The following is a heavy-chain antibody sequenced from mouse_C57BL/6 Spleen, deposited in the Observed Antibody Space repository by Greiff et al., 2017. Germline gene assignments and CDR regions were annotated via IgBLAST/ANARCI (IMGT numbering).Heavy chain of an antibody. CDR1: GFTFSSYA. CDR3: ARLGVSYWYFDV. J-gene: IGHJ1*03. V-gene: IGHV5-4*01. D-gene: IGHD3-3*01. CDR2: ISDGGSYT. Sequence: EVQLQESGGGLVKPGGSLKLSCAASGFTFSSYAMSWVRQTPEKRLEWVATISDGGSYTYYPDNVKGRFTISRDNAKNNLYLQMSHLKSEDTAMYYCARLGVSYWYFDVWGTGTTVTVSS.